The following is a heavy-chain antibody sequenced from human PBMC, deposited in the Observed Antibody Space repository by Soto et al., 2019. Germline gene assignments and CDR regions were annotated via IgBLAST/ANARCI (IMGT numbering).Heavy chain of an antibody. CDR2: TRNKANSYTT. V-gene: IGHV3-72*01. Sequence: EVQLVESGGGLVQPGGSLRLSCAASGFTFSDHYMDWVRQAPGKGLEWVGRTRNKANSYTTEYAASVKGRFTISRDDSKNSLYLQMNSLKTEDTAVYYCAREPHVLLWFGEFDYWGQGTLVTVSS. CDR1: GFTFSDHY. D-gene: IGHD3-10*01. J-gene: IGHJ4*02. CDR3: AREPHVLLWFGEFDY.